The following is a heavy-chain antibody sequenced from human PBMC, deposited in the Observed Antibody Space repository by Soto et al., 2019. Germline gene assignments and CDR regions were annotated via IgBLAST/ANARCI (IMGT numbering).Heavy chain of an antibody. CDR1: GFTFSSYS. V-gene: IGHV3-21*01. CDR2: ISSSSSYI. Sequence: GGSLRLSCAASGFTFSSYSMNWVRQAPGKGLEWVSSISSSSSYIYYADSVKGRFTISRDNAKNSLYLQMNSLRAEDTAVYYCARDVTVPRGHDAFDIWGQGTMVTVSS. CDR3: ARDVTVPRGHDAFDI. J-gene: IGHJ3*02. D-gene: IGHD1-20*01.